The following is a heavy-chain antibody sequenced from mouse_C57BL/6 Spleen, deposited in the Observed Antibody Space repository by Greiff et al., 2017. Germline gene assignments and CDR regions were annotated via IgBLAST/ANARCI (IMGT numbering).Heavy chain of an antibody. V-gene: IGHV14-4*01. CDR3: TTVDPFAY. Sequence: VQLQQSGAELVRPGASVKLSCTASGFNIKDDYMHWVKQRPEQGLEWIGWIDPENGDTEYASKFQGKATITADTSSNTAYLQLSSLTSEDTAVYYCTTVDPFAYWGQGTLVTVSA. D-gene: IGHD1-1*01. J-gene: IGHJ3*01. CDR1: GFNIKDDY. CDR2: IDPENGDT.